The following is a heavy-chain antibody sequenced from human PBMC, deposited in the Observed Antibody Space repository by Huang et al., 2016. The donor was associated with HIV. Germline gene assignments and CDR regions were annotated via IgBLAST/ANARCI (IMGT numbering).Heavy chain of an antibody. Sequence: QVQLVQSGAEVKKPGASVKVSCKASGYTFTNYAINWVRPAPGQSLEWMGWISGYNGKTNYAKKVQGRVTMTKDTSTSTAYMELRSLISDDTAVYYCARERYYYDRSGYYTPVEYFHHWGQGTLVTVSS. V-gene: IGHV1-18*01. CDR3: ARERYYYDRSGYYTPVEYFHH. D-gene: IGHD3-22*01. J-gene: IGHJ1*01. CDR2: ISGYNGKT. CDR1: GYTFTNYA.